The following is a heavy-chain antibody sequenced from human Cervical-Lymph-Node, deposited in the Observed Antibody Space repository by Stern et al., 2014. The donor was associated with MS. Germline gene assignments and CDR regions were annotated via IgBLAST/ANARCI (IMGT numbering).Heavy chain of an antibody. CDR2: SSTGGST. Sequence: QVQLQESGPGLVKPSQTLSLTCTVSGGSISSGSYYWSWIRQPAGKGLEWIGRSSTGGSTNSNPSLKSRVTIEVDASKNQFSLSRSSVTAADTAVYYCAREKWYSSGWKTFDYWGQGTLVTVSS. D-gene: IGHD6-19*01. V-gene: IGHV4-61*02. J-gene: IGHJ4*02. CDR1: GGSISSGSYY. CDR3: AREKWYSSGWKTFDY.